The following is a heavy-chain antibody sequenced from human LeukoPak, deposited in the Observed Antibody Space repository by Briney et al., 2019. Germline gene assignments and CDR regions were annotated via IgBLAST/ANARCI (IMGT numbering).Heavy chain of an antibody. CDR1: GYTFTGYY. D-gene: IGHD5-12*01. Sequence: GASVKVSCKASGYTFTGYYMHWVRQAPGQGLEWMGWINPNSGGTNYAQKFQGWVTMTRDTSISTAYMELSRLRSDDTAVYYCAREQGATSRSEFDYWGQGTLVTVSS. CDR3: AREQGATSRSEFDY. CDR2: INPNSGGT. V-gene: IGHV1-2*04. J-gene: IGHJ4*02.